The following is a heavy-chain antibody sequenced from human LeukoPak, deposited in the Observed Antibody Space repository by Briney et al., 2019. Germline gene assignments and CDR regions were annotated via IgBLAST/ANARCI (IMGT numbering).Heavy chain of an antibody. Sequence: PSETLSLTCTVSGGSISSGSYYWSWIRQPAGKGLEWIGRIYTSGSTNYNPSLKSRVTISVDTSKNQFSLKLSSVTAADTAVYYCARRSSWYRAMDYWGQGTLVTVSS. CDR2: IYTSGST. CDR1: GGSISSGSYY. D-gene: IGHD6-13*01. J-gene: IGHJ4*02. V-gene: IGHV4-61*02. CDR3: ARRSSWYRAMDY.